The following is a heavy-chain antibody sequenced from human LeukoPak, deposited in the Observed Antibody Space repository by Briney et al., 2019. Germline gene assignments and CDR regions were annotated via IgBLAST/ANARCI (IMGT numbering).Heavy chain of an antibody. CDR2: INHSGST. J-gene: IGHJ4*02. V-gene: IGHV4-34*01. CDR3: ARGTQTYYDKAPVDY. CDR1: GGSFSGYY. Sequence: KTSETLSLTCAVYGGSFSGYYWSWIRQPPGKGLEWIGEINHSGSTNYNPSLKSRVTTSVDTSKSQFSLKLSSVTAADTAVYYCARGTQTYYDKAPVDYWGQGTLVTVSS. D-gene: IGHD3-22*01.